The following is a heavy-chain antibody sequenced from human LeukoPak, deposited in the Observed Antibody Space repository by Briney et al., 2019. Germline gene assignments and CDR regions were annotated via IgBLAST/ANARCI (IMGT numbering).Heavy chain of an antibody. V-gene: IGHV1-24*01. J-gene: IGHJ6*02. CDR3: ATGATPKDYGMDV. CDR1: GYTFTSYG. CDR2: FDPEDGET. Sequence: GASVKVSCKASGYTFTSYGISWVRQAPGKGLEWMGGFDPEDGETIYAQKFQGRVTMTEDTSTDTAYMELSSLRSEDTAVYYCATGATPKDYGMDVWGQGTTVTVSS. D-gene: IGHD2-15*01.